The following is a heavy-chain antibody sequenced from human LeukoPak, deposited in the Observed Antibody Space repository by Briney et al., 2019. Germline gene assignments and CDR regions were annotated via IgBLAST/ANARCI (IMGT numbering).Heavy chain of an antibody. CDR1: GYTFTGYY. V-gene: IGHV1-2*06. Sequence: ASVKVSCKASGYTFTGYYMHWVRQAPGQGLEWMGRINPNSGGTNYAQKLQGRVTMTTDTSTSTAYMELRSLRSDDTAVYYCARDSSSWFYYYYGMDVWGQGTTVTVSS. J-gene: IGHJ6*02. CDR3: ARDSSSWFYYYYGMDV. D-gene: IGHD6-13*01. CDR2: INPNSGGT.